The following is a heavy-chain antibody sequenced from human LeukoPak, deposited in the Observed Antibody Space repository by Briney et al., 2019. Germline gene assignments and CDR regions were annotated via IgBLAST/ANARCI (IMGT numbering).Heavy chain of an antibody. CDR1: GFTFSSYA. CDR2: IYYSGST. D-gene: IGHD1-26*01. Sequence: GSLRLSCAASGFTFSSYAMSWVRQAPGKGLEWIGSIYYSGSTYYNPSLKSRVTISVDTSKNQFSLKLSSVTAADTAVYYCARAWEGYYYMDVWGKGTTVTVSS. V-gene: IGHV4-39*07. J-gene: IGHJ6*03. CDR3: ARAWEGYYYMDV.